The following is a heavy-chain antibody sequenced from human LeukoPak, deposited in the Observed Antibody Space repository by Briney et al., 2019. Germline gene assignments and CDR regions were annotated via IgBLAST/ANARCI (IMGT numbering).Heavy chain of an antibody. V-gene: IGHV4-4*07. CDR1: GGSISSYY. CDR3: ARDHEGASWYPPYYYYYYMDV. J-gene: IGHJ6*03. Sequence: PSETLSLTCTVSGGSISSYYWSWIRQPAGKGLEWIGRIYTSGSTNYNPSLKSRVTMSVDTSKNQFSLKLSSVTAADTAVYYCARDHEGASWYPPYYYYYYMDVWGKGTTVTVSS. D-gene: IGHD6-13*01. CDR2: IYTSGST.